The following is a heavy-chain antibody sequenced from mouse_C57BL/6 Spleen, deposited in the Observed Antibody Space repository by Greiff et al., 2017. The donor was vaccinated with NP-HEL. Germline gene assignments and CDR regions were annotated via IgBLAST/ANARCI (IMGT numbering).Heavy chain of an antibody. Sequence: VQLQQPGAELVKPGASVKLSCKASGYTFTSYWMHWVKQRPGQGLEWIGMIHPNSGSTNYNEKFKSKATLTVDKSSSTAYMQLSSLTSEDSAVYYCARDGSSYYYAIDYWGQGTSVTVSS. CDR1: GYTFTSYW. CDR2: IHPNSGST. V-gene: IGHV1-64*01. J-gene: IGHJ4*01. CDR3: ARDGSSYYYAIDY. D-gene: IGHD1-1*01.